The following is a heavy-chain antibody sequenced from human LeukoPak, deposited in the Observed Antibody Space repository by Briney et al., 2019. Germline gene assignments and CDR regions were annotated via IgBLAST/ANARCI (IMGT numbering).Heavy chain of an antibody. V-gene: IGHV3-43*02. CDR3: ATGSQPGTTFDY. J-gene: IGHJ4*02. CDR1: GFSFNEYP. CDR2: ISGDGSVT. D-gene: IGHD1-14*01. Sequence: GGSLRLSCAASGFSFNEYPMHWVRQAPGKGLEWVSLISGDGSVTSYADSAKGRFTISRDNSKNSLYLQMNSLRVEDTALYYCATGSQPGTTFDYWGQGTLVTASS.